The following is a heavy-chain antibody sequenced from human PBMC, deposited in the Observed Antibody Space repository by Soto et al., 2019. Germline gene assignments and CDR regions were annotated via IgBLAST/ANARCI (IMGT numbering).Heavy chain of an antibody. V-gene: IGHV3-64D*06. Sequence: PGGSLRLSCSASVFTVSSYAMHWVREAPGKGLEYVSGVRGNGDPPFYADSVKGRFTISRDNSKNTLYLQMSSLSADDTAVYYCVKSRGGNNFDFFDWGQGALVTVSS. CDR3: VKSRGGNNFDFFD. D-gene: IGHD5-12*01. CDR2: VRGNGDPP. CDR1: VFTVSSYA. J-gene: IGHJ4*02.